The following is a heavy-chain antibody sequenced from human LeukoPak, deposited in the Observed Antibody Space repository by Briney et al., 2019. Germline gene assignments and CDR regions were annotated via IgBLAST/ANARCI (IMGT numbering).Heavy chain of an antibody. J-gene: IGHJ5*02. Sequence: ASVKVSCKTSGYTFTGYYMHWLRQAPGQGLEWMGRINPNSGGTYYAQKFRSRVTMTRYTSISTAYMELASLISDDTAVYYCAGGVLHGGGNWFDPWGQGTLVTVSS. V-gene: IGHV1-2*06. CDR1: GYTFTGYY. CDR2: INPNSGGT. CDR3: AGGVLHGGGNWFDP. D-gene: IGHD3-16*01.